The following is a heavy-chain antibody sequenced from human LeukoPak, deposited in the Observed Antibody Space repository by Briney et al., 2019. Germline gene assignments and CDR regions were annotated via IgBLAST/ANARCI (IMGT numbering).Heavy chain of an antibody. D-gene: IGHD3-22*01. CDR1: GFTFGDFA. CDR3: ARAYDTSGYYQAH. Sequence: GGSLRLSCTASGFTFGDFAMSWVRQAPGKGLEWVGFIRSKTYGGTTEYAASVKGRFIISRDDSKSIAYLEVSSLSTEDTAVYFCARAYDTSGYYQAHWGQGTVVTVSS. CDR2: IRSKTYGGTT. V-gene: IGHV3-49*04. J-gene: IGHJ4*02.